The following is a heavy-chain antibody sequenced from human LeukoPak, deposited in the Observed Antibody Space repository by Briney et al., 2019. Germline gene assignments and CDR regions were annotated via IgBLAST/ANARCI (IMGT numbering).Heavy chain of an antibody. CDR3: AKASWVSSTDAVR. Sequence: SETLSLTCTVSGDSMSSSYWNWIRQPPGKGLEWIGYISAGGSTNYNPSLKSRIIISVDMSKTQFSLKLTSVTAADTAIYYCAKASWVSSTDAVRWGQGTLVTVS. CDR2: ISAGGST. J-gene: IGHJ4*02. V-gene: IGHV4-4*09. D-gene: IGHD3-16*01. CDR1: GDSMSSSY.